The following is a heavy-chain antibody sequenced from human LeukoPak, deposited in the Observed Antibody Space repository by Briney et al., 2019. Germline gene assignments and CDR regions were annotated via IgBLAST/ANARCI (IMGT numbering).Heavy chain of an antibody. CDR1: GYTFTTYP. J-gene: IGHJ4*02. CDR2: INAGNANT. D-gene: IGHD2-21*02. V-gene: IGHV1-3*01. CDR3: AREGGDYFNLDY. Sequence: ASVKVSCKTSGYTFTTYPMHWVRQAPGQRLEWMGWINAGNANTRYSQKFQGRVTITRDTSASTAYMELISLRSEDTAVYYCAREGGDYFNLDYWGQGTLVTVSS.